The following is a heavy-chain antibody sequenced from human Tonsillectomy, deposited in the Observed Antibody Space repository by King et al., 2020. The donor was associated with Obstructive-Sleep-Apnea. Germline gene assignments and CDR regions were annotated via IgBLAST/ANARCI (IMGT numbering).Heavy chain of an antibody. CDR3: ARFGFCXGDCXXHVFRYYGXXX. CDR1: GXXXXTYX. Sequence: QLVQSGPEMXKXGAXVKVSCXAXGXXXXTYXXXWXRQXXGQSLXWMXWXNDYSGYXNYAQKFQXRVTXTTDTSTRTASMHRGSLXSEDSAGYYCARFGFCXGDCXXHVFRYYGXXXWGXGTXVTXSX. CDR2: XNDYSGYX. J-gene: IGHJ6*01. D-gene: IGHD2-21*02. V-gene: IGHV1-18*01.